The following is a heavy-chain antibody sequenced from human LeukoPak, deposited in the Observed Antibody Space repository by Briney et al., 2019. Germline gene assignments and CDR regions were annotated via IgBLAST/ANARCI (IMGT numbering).Heavy chain of an antibody. CDR3: ARGSTYYDSSGQVPFDY. CDR1: GFTFSTYS. Sequence: GGSLRLSCAASGFTFSTYSVNWVRQAPGKGLEWVSYISSSSSTIYYADSEKGRFTISRDNAKNSLYLQMNSLRAEDTAVYYCARGSTYYDSSGQVPFDYWGQGTLVTVSS. D-gene: IGHD3-22*01. CDR2: ISSSSSTI. J-gene: IGHJ4*02. V-gene: IGHV3-48*01.